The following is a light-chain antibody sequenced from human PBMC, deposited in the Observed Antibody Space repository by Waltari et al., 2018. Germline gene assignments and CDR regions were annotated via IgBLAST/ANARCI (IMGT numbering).Light chain of an antibody. Sequence: EIVLTQSPATLYLSPGERATLTCRASQSVSSYLAWYQQKPGQAPRLLIYDASTRATGIPARFSGSGSGTDFTLTISSLEPEDFAVYYCQQRSNWPPYTFGQGTKLEIK. CDR2: DAS. CDR1: QSVSSY. J-gene: IGKJ2*01. CDR3: QQRSNWPPYT. V-gene: IGKV3-11*01.